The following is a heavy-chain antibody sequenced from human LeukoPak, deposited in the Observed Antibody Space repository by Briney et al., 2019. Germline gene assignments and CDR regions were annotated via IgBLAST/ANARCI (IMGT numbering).Heavy chain of an antibody. CDR2: ISSSGSTI. V-gene: IGHV3-48*04. J-gene: IGHJ3*02. CDR1: GFTFSSYG. Sequence: GGSLRLSCAASGFTFSSYGMHWVRQAPGKGLEWVSYISSSGSTIYYADFVKGRFTISRDNAKNSLYLQMNSLRAEDTAVYYCARFSEETDAFDIWGQGTMVAVSS. CDR3: ARFSEETDAFDI.